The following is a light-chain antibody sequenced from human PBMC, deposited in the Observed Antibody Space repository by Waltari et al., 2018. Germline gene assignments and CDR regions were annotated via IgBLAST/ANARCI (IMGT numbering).Light chain of an antibody. CDR3: QQSSERPVT. CDR1: QRISRN. Sequence: EIVLTQSPATLSLSPGERATLSCRASQRISRNLGWYQQKLGQAPRLLIDDASNRATGIPARFSGSGSGTDFTLTISGLEPEDVAVYYCQQSSERPVTFGGGTKVEIK. V-gene: IGKV3-11*01. J-gene: IGKJ4*01. CDR2: DAS.